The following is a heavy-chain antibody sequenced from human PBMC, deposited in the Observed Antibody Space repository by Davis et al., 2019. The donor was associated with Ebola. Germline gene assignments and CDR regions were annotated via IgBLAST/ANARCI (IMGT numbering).Heavy chain of an antibody. CDR1: GGTFSSYA. V-gene: IGHV1-69*06. CDR2: IIPIFGTA. J-gene: IGHJ6*02. D-gene: IGHD6-19*01. CDR3: ASEQWLVQTPNYYYYYGMDV. Sequence: AASVKVSCKASGGTFSSYAISWVRQAPGQGLEWMGGIIPIFGTANYAQKFQGRVTITADKSTSTAYMELSSLRSEDTAVYYCASEQWLVQTPNYYYYYGMDVWGQGTTVTVSS.